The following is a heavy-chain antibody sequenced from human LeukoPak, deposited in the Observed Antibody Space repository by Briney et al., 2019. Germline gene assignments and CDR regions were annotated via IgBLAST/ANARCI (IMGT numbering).Heavy chain of an antibody. CDR3: ATYSGWYAKYYFDY. D-gene: IGHD6-19*01. V-gene: IGHV3-53*01. CDR2: IYSGGST. Sequence: GGSLRLSCAASGFTVSSNYMSWVRQAPGKGLEWVSVIYSGGSTYYADSVKGRFTTSRDNSKNTLYLQMNSLRAEDTAVYYCATYSGWYAKYYFDYWGQGTLVTVSS. CDR1: GFTVSSNY. J-gene: IGHJ4*02.